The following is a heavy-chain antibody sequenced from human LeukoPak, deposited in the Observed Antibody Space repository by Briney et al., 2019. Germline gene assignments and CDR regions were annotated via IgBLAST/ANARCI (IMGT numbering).Heavy chain of an antibody. D-gene: IGHD3-10*01. Sequence: SETLSLTCTVSGGSISSYYWSWIRQPPGKGLEWIGYIYYSRSTNYNPSLKSRVTLSVAPSKTQFSLKLNSVTAADTAVYYCARWSFGSGSYGFDIWGQGARVTVSS. V-gene: IGHV4-59*08. CDR1: GGSISSYY. CDR3: ARWSFGSGSYGFDI. CDR2: IYYSRST. J-gene: IGHJ3*02.